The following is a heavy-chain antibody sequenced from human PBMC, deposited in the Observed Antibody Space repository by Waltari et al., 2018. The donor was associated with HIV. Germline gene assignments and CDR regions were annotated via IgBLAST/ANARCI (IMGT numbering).Heavy chain of an antibody. CDR3: ARGIVPSHDGGSENYYFEY. V-gene: IGHV1-46*01. CDR2: FAPRRWSA. J-gene: IGHJ4*02. Sequence: QVQLEQSGAEVKKPGASVKVSCKASGYTFITYYMHWVRQAPGQWPGVVGVFAPRRWSATYAHKFQGRVTMTRDTSTSTVYMELSSLRSEDSAVYYCARGIVPSHDGGSENYYFEYWGRGTLVTVSS. CDR1: GYTFITYY. D-gene: IGHD1-26*01.